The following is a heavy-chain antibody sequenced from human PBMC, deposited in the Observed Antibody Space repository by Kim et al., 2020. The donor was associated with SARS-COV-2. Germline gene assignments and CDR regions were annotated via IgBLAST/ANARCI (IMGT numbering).Heavy chain of an antibody. CDR1: GGSISSYY. J-gene: IGHJ6*02. CDR3: ASQRWAHYYGMDV. V-gene: IGHV4-59*01. CDR2: IYYSGST. Sequence: SETLSLTCTVSGGSISSYYWSWIRQPPGKGLEWIGYIYYSGSTNYNPSLKSRVTISVDTSKNQFSLKLSSVTAADTAVYYCASQRWAHYYGMDVWGQGTTVTVSS.